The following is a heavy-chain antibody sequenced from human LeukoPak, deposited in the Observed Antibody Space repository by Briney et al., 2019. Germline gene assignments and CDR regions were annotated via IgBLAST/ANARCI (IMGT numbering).Heavy chain of an antibody. J-gene: IGHJ4*02. CDR2: IKHDGREE. V-gene: IGHV3-7*05. D-gene: IGHD5-18*01. CDR3: TRDRYGD. Sequence: GGSLRLSCAVSGFTFSSSWMSWVRQAPGKGLEWVANIKHDGREEFYVDSLKGRFTISRDNAKNSLYLQMNSLRVEDTAVYYCTRDRYGDWGQGTLVTVSS. CDR1: GFTFSSSW.